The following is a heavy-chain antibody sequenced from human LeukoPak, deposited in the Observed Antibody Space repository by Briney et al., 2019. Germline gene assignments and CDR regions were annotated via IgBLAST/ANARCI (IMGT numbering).Heavy chain of an antibody. CDR2: IFYSGST. CDR1: GGSISSYY. Sequence: PSETLPLTCTVSGGSISSYYWNWIRQPPGKGLEWVGNIFYSGSTNYHPSLKSRVTMSVDTSKNQFSLKLTSVTAADTAVYFCARMGSSGYYPYYFDYWGQGTLVTVSS. CDR3: ARMGSSGYYPYYFDY. J-gene: IGHJ4*02. D-gene: IGHD3-22*01. V-gene: IGHV4-59*08.